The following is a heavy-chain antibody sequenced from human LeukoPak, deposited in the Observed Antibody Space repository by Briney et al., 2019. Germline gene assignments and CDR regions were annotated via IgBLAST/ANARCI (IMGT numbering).Heavy chain of an antibody. CDR2: IWYDGNNK. CDR3: AKDQGIGDYASTDY. Sequence: GGSLRLSCAASGFTFSSFGMHWVRRAPGKGLEWVAIIWYDGNNKYYADSVKGRFTISRDNSKNMLYLQMNSLRAEDTAVYYCAKDQGIGDYASTDYWGQGTLVTVSS. CDR1: GFTFSSFG. J-gene: IGHJ4*02. D-gene: IGHD4-17*01. V-gene: IGHV3-33*06.